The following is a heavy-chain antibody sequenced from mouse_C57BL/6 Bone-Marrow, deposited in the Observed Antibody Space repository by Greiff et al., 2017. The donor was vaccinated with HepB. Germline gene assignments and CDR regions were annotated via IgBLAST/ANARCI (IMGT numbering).Heavy chain of an antibody. CDR1: GFSLTSYA. D-gene: IGHD1-1*01. V-gene: IGHV2-9-1*01. CDR2: IWTGGGT. CDR3: ARESPTYYYGSTDAMDY. J-gene: IGHJ4*01. Sequence: VKLMESGPGLVAPSQSLSITCTVSGFSLTSYAISWVRQPPGKGLEWLGVIWTGGGTNYNSALKSRLSISKDNSKSQVFLKMNSLQTDDTARYYCARESPTYYYGSTDAMDYWGQGTSVTVSS.